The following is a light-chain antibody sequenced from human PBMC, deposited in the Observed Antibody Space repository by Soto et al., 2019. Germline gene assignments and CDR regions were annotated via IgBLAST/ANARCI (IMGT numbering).Light chain of an antibody. Sequence: EIVMTQSPATLSVSPGERATLACRASQSVGHMFLAWYQQKPGQAPRLVIYGVSSRATGIPDRFSGSGSGTDFTLTISSLQSEDFAVYYCQQYNNWPWTFGQGTKVDI. CDR1: QSVGHMF. J-gene: IGKJ1*01. CDR2: GVS. V-gene: IGKV3D-15*01. CDR3: QQYNNWPWT.